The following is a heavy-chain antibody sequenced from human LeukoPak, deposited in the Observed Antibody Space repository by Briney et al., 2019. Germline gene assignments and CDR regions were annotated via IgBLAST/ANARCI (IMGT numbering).Heavy chain of an antibody. CDR2: IWYDGSKK. CDR1: GFTFNSYA. D-gene: IGHD2-8*02. CDR3: AREGSVTYLQVHNSFHP. Sequence: GGLRLSCAASGFTFNSYAMHWVRQAPGKGLEWVAVIWYDGSKKYYADSVKGRFTISRDDSKKTLYLQMNSLRAEDTAMYFCAREGSVTYLQVHNSFHPWGQGTLVTVSS. V-gene: IGHV3-33*01. J-gene: IGHJ5*02.